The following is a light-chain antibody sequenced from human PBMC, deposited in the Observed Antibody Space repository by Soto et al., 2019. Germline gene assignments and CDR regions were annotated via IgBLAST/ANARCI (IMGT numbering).Light chain of an antibody. V-gene: IGKV3-20*01. CDR3: HQFGYSPRT. Sequence: ETVLTQSPGTLSLSPGERASLSCRASSTVDSIYLAWYQQKPGQAPRLLIYGATNRATGIPDRFSGSGSGTDFTLAIRRLEPEDFAVYYCHQFGYSPRTFGQGTKVE. J-gene: IGKJ1*01. CDR1: STVDSIY. CDR2: GAT.